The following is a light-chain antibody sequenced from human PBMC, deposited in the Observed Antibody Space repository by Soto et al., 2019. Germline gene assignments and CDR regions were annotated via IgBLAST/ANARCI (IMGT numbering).Light chain of an antibody. V-gene: IGLV2-8*01. J-gene: IGLJ3*02. Sequence: QSALTQPPSASGSPGQSVTISCTGTSSDVGGYNYVSWFQQHPGKAPKLMIYEVTKRPSGVPDRFSGSKSGNTASLTVSGLQAEDEADYYCSSYAGFNPVEVFGGGTKLTVL. CDR3: SSYAGFNPVEV. CDR1: SSDVGGYNY. CDR2: EVT.